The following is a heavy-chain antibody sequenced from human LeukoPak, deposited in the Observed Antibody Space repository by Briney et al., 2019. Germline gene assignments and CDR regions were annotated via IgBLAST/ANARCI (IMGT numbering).Heavy chain of an antibody. CDR2: INHSGST. CDR3: VYGDYGVWFDP. D-gene: IGHD4-17*01. CDR1: GGSFSGYH. Sequence: PSETLSLTCAVYGGSFSGYHWSWIRQPPGKGLEWIGEINHSGSTNYNPSLKSRVTISVDTSKNQFSLKLTSVTAADTAVYYCVYGDYGVWFDPWGQGTLVTVSS. J-gene: IGHJ5*02. V-gene: IGHV4-34*01.